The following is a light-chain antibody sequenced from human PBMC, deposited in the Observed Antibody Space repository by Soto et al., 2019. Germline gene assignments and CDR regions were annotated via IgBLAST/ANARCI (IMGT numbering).Light chain of an antibody. CDR3: QQYNTYPET. V-gene: IGKV1-5*01. CDR1: QSISSW. Sequence: MHMSQDPSTLSASLWDKVTITWRASQSISSWLAWYQQKAGKAPKLLIYDASTLESGVPSRFSGSGSGTEFTLTITSLQPDDFATYYCQQYNTYPETFGQGTKVDIK. CDR2: DAS. J-gene: IGKJ1*01.